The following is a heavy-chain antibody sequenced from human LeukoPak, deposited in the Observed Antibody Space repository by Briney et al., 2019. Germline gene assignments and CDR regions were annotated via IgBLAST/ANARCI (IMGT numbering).Heavy chain of an antibody. CDR2: IRYDGSNK. CDR3: ARVQPIVILPAALDS. Sequence: PGRSLRLSCAASGFTFSNYAMHWVRQAPGKGLEWVAFIRYDGSNKYYADSVKGRFTISRDNSKNTLYLQMNSLRAEDTAVYYCARVQPIVILPAALDSWGQGTLVTISS. D-gene: IGHD2-2*01. J-gene: IGHJ4*02. V-gene: IGHV3-30*02. CDR1: GFTFSNYA.